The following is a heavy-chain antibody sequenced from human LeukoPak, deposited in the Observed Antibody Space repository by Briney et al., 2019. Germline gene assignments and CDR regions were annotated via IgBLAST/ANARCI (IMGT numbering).Heavy chain of an antibody. CDR2: INPRGGST. CDR1: GYTFTSCY. J-gene: IGHJ6*02. CDR3: ARGGGYPDYSYYGMDV. D-gene: IGHD1-26*01. V-gene: IGHV1-46*01. Sequence: ASVKVSCKASGYTFTSCYMHWVRQPPGQGLDWMGIINPRGGSTNYAQNFQGRVTMTRDTSTSTVYMELSSLRSEDTAVYYCARGGGYPDYSYYGMDVWGQGITVTVSS.